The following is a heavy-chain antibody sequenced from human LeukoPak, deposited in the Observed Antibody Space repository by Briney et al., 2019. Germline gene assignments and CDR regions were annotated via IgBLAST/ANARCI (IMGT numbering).Heavy chain of an antibody. CDR1: GGSISSGDYY. CDR3: ARIRFLEWFDAFDI. V-gene: IGHV4-30-4*08. J-gene: IGHJ3*02. D-gene: IGHD3-3*01. Sequence: KPSETLSLTCTVSGGSISSGDYYWSWIRQPPGKGLEWIGYIHYSGSTYYNPSLKSRVTISVDTSKNQFSLKLSSVTAADTAVYYCARIRFLEWFDAFDIWGQGTMVTVSS. CDR2: IHYSGST.